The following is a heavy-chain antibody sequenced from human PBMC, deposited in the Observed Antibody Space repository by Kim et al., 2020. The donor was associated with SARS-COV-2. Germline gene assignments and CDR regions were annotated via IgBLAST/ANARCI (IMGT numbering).Heavy chain of an antibody. D-gene: IGHD3-22*01. J-gene: IGHJ6*02. Sequence: ASVKVSCKASGYTFTSYAMNWVRQAPGQGLEWMGWINTNTGNPTYAQGFTGRFVFSLDTSVSTAYLQISSLKAEDTAVYYCARDPHYYDSSGYYPYYYGMDVWGQGTTVTVSS. V-gene: IGHV7-4-1*02. CDR2: INTNTGNP. CDR1: GYTFTSYA. CDR3: ARDPHYYDSSGYYPYYYGMDV.